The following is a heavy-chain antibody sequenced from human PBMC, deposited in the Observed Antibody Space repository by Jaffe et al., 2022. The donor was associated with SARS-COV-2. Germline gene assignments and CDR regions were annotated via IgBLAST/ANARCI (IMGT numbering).Heavy chain of an antibody. V-gene: IGHV1-46*01. J-gene: IGHJ4*02. CDR1: EDNFSQFY. CDR3: GRKLLGSGFYPGLGPLDS. Sequence: QVQVVQSEAERKEPGASVNVSCKTSEDNFSQFYFHWVRQAPGQGLEWMGMINLRDGSTVYAKKFRDRVIMTRDTSTRTVYMHLSSLRSDDTAVFFCGRKLLGSGFYPGLGPLDSWGQGSLVTVSS. D-gene: IGHD3-9*01. CDR2: INLRDGST.